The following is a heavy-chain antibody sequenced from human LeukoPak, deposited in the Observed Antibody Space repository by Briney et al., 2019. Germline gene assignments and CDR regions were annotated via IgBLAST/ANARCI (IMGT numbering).Heavy chain of an antibody. J-gene: IGHJ4*02. CDR1: GGSISSYY. CDR2: IYYSGST. CDR3: ARASSGSYDYFDY. D-gene: IGHD1-26*01. V-gene: IGHV4-59*01. Sequence: PSETLSLTCTVSGGSISSYYWSWIRQPPGKGLEWIGYIYYSGSTNYNPSLKSRVTISVDTSKNQFSLKLSSVTAADAAVYYCARASSGSYDYFDYWGQGTLVTVSS.